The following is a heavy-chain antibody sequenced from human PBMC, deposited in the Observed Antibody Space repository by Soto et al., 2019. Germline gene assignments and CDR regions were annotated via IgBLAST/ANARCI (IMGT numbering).Heavy chain of an antibody. CDR3: ARFFGSGFDY. CDR2: ISTSGATR. CDR1: GFTFSTDS. V-gene: IGHV3-48*02. D-gene: IGHD6-19*01. Sequence: EVQLVESGGGLVQPGGSLRLSCVASGFTFSTDSMNWVRQAPGKGLEWVAHISTSGATRYYADSVKGRFTISRDNAKTSLYLQMDSLRNEDTAVYFCARFFGSGFDYWGQGTLVTVSS. J-gene: IGHJ4*02.